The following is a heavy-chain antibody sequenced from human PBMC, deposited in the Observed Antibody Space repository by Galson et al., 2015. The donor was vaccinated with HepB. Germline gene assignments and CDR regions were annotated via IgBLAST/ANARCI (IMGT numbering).Heavy chain of an antibody. J-gene: IGHJ4*02. CDR3: ARAVVGVRCFDY. Sequence: SVKVSCKASGYTFTDYYMHWVRQAPGQGLEWMGWINPNSGRTNYAQKFQGRVTLTRDTYISTAYMELSRLRSEDTAVYYCARAVVGVRCFDYWGQGTLVTVSS. D-gene: IGHD3-22*01. CDR2: INPNSGRT. V-gene: IGHV1-2*02. CDR1: GYTFTDYY.